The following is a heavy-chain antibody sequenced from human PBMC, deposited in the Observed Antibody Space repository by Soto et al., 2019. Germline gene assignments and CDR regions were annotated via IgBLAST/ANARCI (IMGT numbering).Heavy chain of an antibody. Sequence: QVQLVQSGAEEKKPGASVKVSCKASGYTFTNYAMHWVRQAPGQRLEWMEWINAGNGNTKYSQKFQGRVTITRDTSASTAYMELSSLRSEDTAVYYCARVSGYYLPDYWGQGTLVTVSS. D-gene: IGHD5-12*01. CDR1: GYTFTNYA. V-gene: IGHV1-3*05. J-gene: IGHJ4*02. CDR2: INAGNGNT. CDR3: ARVSGYYLPDY.